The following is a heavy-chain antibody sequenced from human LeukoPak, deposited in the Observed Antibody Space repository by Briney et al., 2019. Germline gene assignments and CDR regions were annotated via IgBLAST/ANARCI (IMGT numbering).Heavy chain of an antibody. Sequence: GGSLRLSCAASGFTFSSYGMHWVRQAPGKGLEWVAVISYDGSNKYYADSVKGRFTIFRDNSKNTLYLQMNSLRAEDTAVYYCAKPYLHSMVRGYYYYGMDVWGKGTTVTVSS. J-gene: IGHJ6*04. CDR3: AKPYLHSMVRGYYYYGMDV. CDR1: GFTFSSYG. V-gene: IGHV3-30*18. D-gene: IGHD3-10*01. CDR2: ISYDGSNK.